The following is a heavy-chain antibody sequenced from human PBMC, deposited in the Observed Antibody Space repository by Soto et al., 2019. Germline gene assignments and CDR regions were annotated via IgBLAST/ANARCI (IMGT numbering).Heavy chain of an antibody. CDR1: GYTFTDFY. CDR3: ATDPQVGFCSVNNCSTGDF. D-gene: IGHD2-15*01. CDR2: VDPEDGET. V-gene: IGHV1-69-2*01. J-gene: IGHJ4*02. Sequence: EVQLLQSGPEVKKPGTTVKLSCRVSGYTFTDFYIHWVRQAPGKGLEWMGLVDPEDGETRYAEQGQGKVTKHADTSIDTVYMELSSLGSGDTAVYYCATDPQVGFCSVNNCSTGDFWGQGTLVTVSS.